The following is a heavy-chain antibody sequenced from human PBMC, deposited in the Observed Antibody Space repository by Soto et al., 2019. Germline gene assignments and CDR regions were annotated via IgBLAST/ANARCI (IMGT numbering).Heavy chain of an antibody. V-gene: IGHV4-4*07. D-gene: IGHD1-1*01. CDR3: VRDGTKTLRDWFDP. J-gene: IGHJ5*02. CDR2: IYATGTT. CDR1: GASISGYY. Sequence: QVQLQESGPGLVKPSETLSLTCTVSGASISGYYWSWIRKSAGKGLEWIGRIYATGTTDYNPSLKSLVMMSVATSKKQFSLKLRSVTAADTAVYYCVRDGTKTLRDWFDPWGQGISVTVSS.